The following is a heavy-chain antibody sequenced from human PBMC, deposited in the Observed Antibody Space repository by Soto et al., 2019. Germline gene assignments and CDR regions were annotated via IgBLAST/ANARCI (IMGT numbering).Heavy chain of an antibody. D-gene: IGHD6-13*01. CDR3: ARVGQQLVGGDYFDY. Sequence: SETLSLTCTVSGGSISSYYWSWIRQPPGKGLEWIGYIYYSGSTNYNPSLKSRVTISVDTSKNQFSLKLSSVTAADTPVYYCARVGQQLVGGDYFDYWGQGTLVTVSS. CDR1: GGSISSYY. V-gene: IGHV4-59*01. CDR2: IYYSGST. J-gene: IGHJ4*02.